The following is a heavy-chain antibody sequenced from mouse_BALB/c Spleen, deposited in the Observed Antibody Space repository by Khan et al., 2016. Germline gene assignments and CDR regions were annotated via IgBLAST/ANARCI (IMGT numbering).Heavy chain of an antibody. CDR1: GYTFNSCW. V-gene: IGHV1-9*01. CDR2: ILPGTVTT. Sequence: VQLQESGAELMKPGASVKISCKATGYTFNSCWIEWVKQRPGHGLEWFGDILPGTVTTDYPEKFKDGAAFTPDTASNTAYMQVRGLTSADSAVYDCAREELGSLFVYWGQGTLVTVAA. D-gene: IGHD3-1*01. CDR3: AREELGSLFVY. J-gene: IGHJ3*01.